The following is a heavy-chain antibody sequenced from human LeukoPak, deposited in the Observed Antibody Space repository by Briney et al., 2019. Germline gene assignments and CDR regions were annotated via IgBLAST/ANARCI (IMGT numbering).Heavy chain of an antibody. J-gene: IGHJ4*02. CDR2: ISNSGGST. CDR1: GFTFITYA. D-gene: IGHD4-23*01. V-gene: IGHV3-23*01. CDR3: AKDLFYGGNLGGDFDY. Sequence: PGGSLRLSCAASGFTFITYAMTWVRQAPGKGLEWVSAISNSGGSTYYADSVKGRFTISRDNSKNTLYLQMNSLRAEDTAVYYCAKDLFYGGNLGGDFDYWGQGTLVTVSS.